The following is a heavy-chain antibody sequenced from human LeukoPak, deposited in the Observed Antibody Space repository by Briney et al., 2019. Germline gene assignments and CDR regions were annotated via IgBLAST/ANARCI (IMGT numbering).Heavy chain of an antibody. V-gene: IGHV1-18*01. J-gene: IGHJ5*02. CDR2: ISADNGNT. Sequence: ASVKVSCKASGYTFTTYGISWVRQAPGQGLEWMGWISADNGNTNYAQKFQGRVTMTTDTSTGTAYMELRSLRSDDTAVYYCARDLGKSRDRKWFDPWGQGTLVTVSS. CDR3: ARDLGKSRDRKWFDP. CDR1: GYTFTTYG.